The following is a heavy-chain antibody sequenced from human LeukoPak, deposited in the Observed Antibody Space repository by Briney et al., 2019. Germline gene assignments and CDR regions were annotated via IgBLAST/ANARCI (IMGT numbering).Heavy chain of an antibody. J-gene: IGHJ3*02. D-gene: IGHD4-17*01. CDR3: ARDRGTQYGGYVLDAFDI. V-gene: IGHV1-69*04. CDR1: GGTLSSYA. CDR2: IIPILGIA. Sequence: GASVKVSCKASGGTLSSYAISWVRQAPGQGLEWMGRIIPILGIANYAQKFQGRVTITADKSTSTAYMELSSLRSEDTAVYYCARDRGTQYGGYVLDAFDIWGQGTMVTVSS.